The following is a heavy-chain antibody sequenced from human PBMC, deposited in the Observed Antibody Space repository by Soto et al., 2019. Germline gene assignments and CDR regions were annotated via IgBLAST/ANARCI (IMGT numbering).Heavy chain of an antibody. CDR1: GGTFSRHS. J-gene: IGHJ6*02. D-gene: IGHD2-2*01. V-gene: IGHV1-69*02. CDR2: IMPFFDIE. Sequence: QVQLVQSGAEVKKPGSSVQVSCKASGGTFSRHSITWVRQAPGHGLEWRGRIMPFFDIESYAQKFQGSVTITADKSTSQAVMELRSLRSEDTAVYYFGGEGRDLESALVPAAIDRMVVWVQGTKVTVSS. CDR3: GGEGRDLESALVPAAIDRMVV.